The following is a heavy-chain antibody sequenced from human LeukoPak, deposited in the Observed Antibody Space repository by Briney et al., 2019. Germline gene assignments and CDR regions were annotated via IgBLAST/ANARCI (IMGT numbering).Heavy chain of an antibody. V-gene: IGHV4-34*01. D-gene: IGHD2-2*01. Sequence: PSETLSLTCAVYGGSFSGYHWSWIRQPPGKGLEWIGEINHSGSTNYNPSLKSRVTISVDTSKNQFSLKLSSATAADTAVYYCARRSLVPAAMRNDYWGQGTLVTVSS. J-gene: IGHJ4*02. CDR1: GGSFSGYH. CDR2: INHSGST. CDR3: ARRSLVPAAMRNDY.